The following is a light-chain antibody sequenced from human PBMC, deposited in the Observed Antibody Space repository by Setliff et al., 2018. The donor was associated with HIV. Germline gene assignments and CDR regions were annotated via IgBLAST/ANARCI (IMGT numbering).Light chain of an antibody. CDR1: SSDVGVYNF. Sequence: QSVLTQPASVSGSPGQSITISCTGTSSDVGVYNFVSWYQQHPGKAPKLMIYEVSTRPSGVSNRFSGSKSGNQAFLTISGLQAEDEADYYCNSYTTTSTHVLFGGGTKVTVL. V-gene: IGLV2-14*01. CDR3: NSYTTTSTHVL. CDR2: EVS. J-gene: IGLJ2*01.